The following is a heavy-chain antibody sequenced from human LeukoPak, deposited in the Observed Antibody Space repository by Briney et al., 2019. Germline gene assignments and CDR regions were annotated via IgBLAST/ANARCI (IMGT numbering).Heavy chain of an antibody. CDR3: ARVYLERLTAGYFDH. V-gene: IGHV3-30*04. CDR1: GFTFSTYA. D-gene: IGHD2-8*01. J-gene: IGHJ4*02. CDR2: ISDDGRHN. Sequence: GGSLRLSCAASGFTFSTYAMNWVRQAPGKGLEWVAVISDDGRHNYYADSVKGRSTIFRDNSKSTLYLQMNSLRDDDSAAYFCARVYLERLTAGYFDHWGQGTQVTVSP.